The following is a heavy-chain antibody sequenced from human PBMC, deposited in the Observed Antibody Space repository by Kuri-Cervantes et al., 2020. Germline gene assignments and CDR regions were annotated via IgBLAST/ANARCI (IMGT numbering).Heavy chain of an antibody. J-gene: IGHJ5*02. D-gene: IGHD4-17*01. Sequence: GESLKISCAASGFTVSSNYMSWVRQAPGEGLEWVSVIYSGGSTYYADSVKGRFTISRDNSKNTLYLQMNSLRAEDTAVYYCARGVVGLRNWFDPWGQGTLVTVSS. V-gene: IGHV3-66*01. CDR1: GFTVSSNY. CDR2: IYSGGST. CDR3: ARGVVGLRNWFDP.